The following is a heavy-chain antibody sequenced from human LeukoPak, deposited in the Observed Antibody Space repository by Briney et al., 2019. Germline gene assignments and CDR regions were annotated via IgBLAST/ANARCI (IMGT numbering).Heavy chain of an antibody. CDR2: ISGSGGST. Sequence: GGSLRLSCAASGFTFSSYAMSWVRQAPGKGLEWVSAISGSGGSTYYADSVKGRFTISRDNSKNTLYLQMDSLRAEDMAVYYCARSYYCGSGTYAPPVGHWGQGTLVTVSS. D-gene: IGHD3-10*01. CDR1: GFTFSSYA. CDR3: ARSYYCGSGTYAPPVGH. V-gene: IGHV3-23*01. J-gene: IGHJ4*02.